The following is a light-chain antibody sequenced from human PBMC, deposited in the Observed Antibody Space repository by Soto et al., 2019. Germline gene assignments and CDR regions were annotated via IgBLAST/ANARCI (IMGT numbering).Light chain of an antibody. V-gene: IGLV2-11*01. CDR1: SNDVGGYNY. CDR2: GVS. Sequence: QSVLTQPRSVSGSPGQSVTISCTGTSNDVGGYNYVSWFQQHPGKAPKLMIYGVSQRPSGVPDRFSGSKSGNTASLTISGLQAEDEADYYCCSYAGNYTYVFGTETKLTVL. J-gene: IGLJ1*01. CDR3: CSYAGNYTYV.